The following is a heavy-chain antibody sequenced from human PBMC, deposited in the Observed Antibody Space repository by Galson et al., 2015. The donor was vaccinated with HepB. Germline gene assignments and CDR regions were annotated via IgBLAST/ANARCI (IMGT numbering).Heavy chain of an antibody. V-gene: IGHV1-2*06. J-gene: IGHJ6*02. D-gene: IGHD3-16*01. CDR2: INPNSGGT. Sequence: SVKVSCKASGYTFTGYYMHWVRQAPGQGLEWMGRINPNSGGTNYAQKFQGRVTMTRDTSISTAYMELSRLRSDDTAVYYCARDLVAAISFFFYYGMDVWGQGTTVTVSS. CDR1: GYTFTGYY. CDR3: ARDLVAAISFFFYYGMDV.